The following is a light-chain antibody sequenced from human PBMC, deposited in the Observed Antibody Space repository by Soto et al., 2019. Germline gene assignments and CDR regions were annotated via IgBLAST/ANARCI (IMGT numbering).Light chain of an antibody. Sequence: EIVMTQSPATLSVSPGERATLSCRASQSVSGNLAWYQQIPGQAPRLLIYGASTRATGIPARFSGSGSGTEFTRTIRSLQSEDFAVYYCQQYNNWLPITFGQGTRLEIK. CDR3: QQYNNWLPIT. J-gene: IGKJ5*01. CDR2: GAS. V-gene: IGKV3-15*01. CDR1: QSVSGN.